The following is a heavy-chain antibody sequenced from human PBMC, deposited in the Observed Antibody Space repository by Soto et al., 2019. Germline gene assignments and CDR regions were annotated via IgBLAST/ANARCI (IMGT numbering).Heavy chain of an antibody. CDR3: ARDNAVGDSSGYYYAFDY. Sequence: ASVKVSCKASGGTFSSYAISWVRQAPGQGLEWMGGIIPILGTANYAQKFQGRVTITADESTSTAYMELSSLRSEDTAVYYCARDNAVGDSSGYYYAFDYWGQGTLVTVSS. V-gene: IGHV1-69*13. CDR1: GGTFSSYA. CDR2: IIPILGTA. J-gene: IGHJ4*02. D-gene: IGHD3-22*01.